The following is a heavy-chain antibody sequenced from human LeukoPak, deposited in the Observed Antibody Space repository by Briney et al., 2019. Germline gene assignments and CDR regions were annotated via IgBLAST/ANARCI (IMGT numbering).Heavy chain of an antibody. CDR3: AKDKEVATTPEPYFDY. CDR2: ISWNSGSI. D-gene: IGHD5-12*01. Sequence: GGSLRLSCAASGFTFDDYAMHWVRQAPGKGLEWVSGISWNSGSIGYADSVKGRFTISRDNAKNSLYLQMNSLRAEDTALYYCAKDKEVATTPEPYFDYWGQGTLVTVSS. V-gene: IGHV3-9*01. J-gene: IGHJ4*02. CDR1: GFTFDDYA.